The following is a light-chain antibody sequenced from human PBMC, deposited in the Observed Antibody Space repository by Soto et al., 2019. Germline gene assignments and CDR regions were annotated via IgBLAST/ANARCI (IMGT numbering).Light chain of an antibody. V-gene: IGKV1-12*01. J-gene: IGKJ5*01. CDR1: QGISSW. Sequence: IQMTQSPSSLSASIGDRGTITFQASQGISSWLAWYQQKPGKAPKLLIYAASSLHSGVPSRFSGSGSGTDFTLTISSLQPEDFATYYCQQDNTFPITFGQGTRREIK. CDR3: QQDNTFPIT. CDR2: AAS.